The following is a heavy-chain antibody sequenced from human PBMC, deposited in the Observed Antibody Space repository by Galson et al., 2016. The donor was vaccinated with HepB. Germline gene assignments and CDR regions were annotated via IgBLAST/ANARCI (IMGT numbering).Heavy chain of an antibody. CDR1: GYTFTNYA. J-gene: IGHJ5*02. D-gene: IGHD3-10*01. Sequence: SVKVSCKASGYTFTNYAIHWVRQAPGQRLEWMGWINGGNANTKYSQNFQGRVTITRDHSANTAYMELSSLRSEDTAIYYCARFSYASGRGWFDPWGQGTLVTVS. CDR3: ARFSYASGRGWFDP. CDR2: INGGNANT. V-gene: IGHV1-3*01.